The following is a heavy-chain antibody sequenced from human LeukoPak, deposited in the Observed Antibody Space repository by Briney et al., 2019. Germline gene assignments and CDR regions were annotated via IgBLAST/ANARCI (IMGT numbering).Heavy chain of an antibody. J-gene: IGHJ3*02. CDR1: GYIFTGYY. CDR2: INHNSGGT. CDR3: ARVHGDDAFDI. Sequence: SVTVSCLASGYIFTGYYMHWVRQAPGQGLEGMGWINHNSGGTNYAQKFQGRVTVTRDTSISTAYMELSRLRSDDTAVYYCARVHGDDAFDICGQGTMVTVSS. V-gene: IGHV1-2*02.